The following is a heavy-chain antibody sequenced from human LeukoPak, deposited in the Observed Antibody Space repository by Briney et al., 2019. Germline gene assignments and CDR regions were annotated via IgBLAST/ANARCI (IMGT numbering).Heavy chain of an antibody. CDR3: ARVAYSGSYHDAFDI. CDR2: INPSGGST. CDR1: GYTFTGYY. D-gene: IGHD1-26*01. Sequence: ASVKVSCKASGYTFTGYYMHWVRQAPGQGLEWMGIINPSGGSTSYAQKFQGRVTMTRDTSTSTVYMELSSLRSEDTAVYYCARVAYSGSYHDAFDIWGQGTMVTVSS. V-gene: IGHV1-46*01. J-gene: IGHJ3*02.